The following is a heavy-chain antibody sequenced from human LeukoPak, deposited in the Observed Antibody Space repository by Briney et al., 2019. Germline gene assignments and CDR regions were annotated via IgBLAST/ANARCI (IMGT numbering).Heavy chain of an antibody. J-gene: IGHJ4*02. CDR3: ARAVEYSSSHFDY. Sequence: TSSETLSLTCTVSGYSISSGYYWGWIRQPPGKGLDWIGSIYHSGYTYYNPSLKSRVTISVDTSKNQFSLNLTSVTAAHTAVYYCARAVEYSSSHFDYWGQGTLVTVSS. V-gene: IGHV4-38-2*02. D-gene: IGHD6-6*01. CDR2: IYHSGYT. CDR1: GYSISSGYY.